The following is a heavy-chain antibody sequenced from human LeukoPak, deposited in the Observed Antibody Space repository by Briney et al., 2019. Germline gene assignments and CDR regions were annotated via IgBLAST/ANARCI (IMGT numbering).Heavy chain of an antibody. CDR3: AKGVRITIFGVAATPPDY. V-gene: IGHV3-30*18. D-gene: IGHD3-3*01. CDR1: GFTFSSYG. Sequence: GGSLRLSCAASGFTFSSYGMHWVRQAPGKGLEWVAVMSYDGSNKYYADSVKGRFTISRDNSKNTLYLQMNSLRAEDTAVYYCAKGVRITIFGVAATPPDYWGQGTLVTVSS. CDR2: MSYDGSNK. J-gene: IGHJ4*02.